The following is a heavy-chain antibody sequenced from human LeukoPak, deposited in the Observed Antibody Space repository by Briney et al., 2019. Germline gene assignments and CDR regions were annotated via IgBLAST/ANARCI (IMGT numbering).Heavy chain of an antibody. CDR1: GYTFTGYY. D-gene: IGHD5-12*01. Sequence: ASVKVSCKASGYTFTGYYMHWVRQAPGQGLEWMGRINPNSGGTNYAQKFQGRVTMTRDTSISTAYMELSSLRSEDTAVYYCARDGVRGAYDWYYYYYMDVWGKGTTVTVSS. V-gene: IGHV1-2*06. CDR2: INPNSGGT. J-gene: IGHJ6*03. CDR3: ARDGVRGAYDWYYYYYMDV.